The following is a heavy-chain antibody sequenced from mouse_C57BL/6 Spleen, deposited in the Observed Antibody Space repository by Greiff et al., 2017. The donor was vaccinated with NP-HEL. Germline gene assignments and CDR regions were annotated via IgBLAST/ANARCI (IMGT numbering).Heavy chain of an antibody. Sequence: VQLQQSGAELVRPGSSVKLSCKASGYTFTSYWMDWVKQRPGQGLEWIGNIYPSDSETHYNQKFKDKATLTVDTSSSTAYMQLSSLTSEDSAVYYGARGGLFAYWGQGTLVTVSA. V-gene: IGHV1-61*01. D-gene: IGHD1-2*01. CDR1: GYTFTSYW. CDR3: ARGGLFAY. CDR2: IYPSDSET. J-gene: IGHJ3*01.